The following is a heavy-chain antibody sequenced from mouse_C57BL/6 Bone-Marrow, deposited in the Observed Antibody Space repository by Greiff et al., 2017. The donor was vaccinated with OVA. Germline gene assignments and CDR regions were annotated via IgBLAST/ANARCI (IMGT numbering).Heavy chain of an antibody. Sequence: VHVKQSGAELVRPGASVKLSCTASGFNIKDDYMHWVKQRPEQGLEWIGWIDPENGDTEYASKFQGKATITADTSSNTAYLQLSSLTSEDTAVYYCTTTLYGYYGFAYWGQGTLVTVSA. CDR3: TTTLYGYYGFAY. V-gene: IGHV14-4*01. CDR1: GFNIKDDY. J-gene: IGHJ3*01. D-gene: IGHD2-3*01. CDR2: IDPENGDT.